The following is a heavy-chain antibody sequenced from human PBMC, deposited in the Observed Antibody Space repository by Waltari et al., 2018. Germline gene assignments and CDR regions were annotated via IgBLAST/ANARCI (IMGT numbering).Heavy chain of an antibody. Sequence: QVQLVQSGAEVTKPGASVKVSCKASGYTFTSYDINWVRQATGQGLAWMGWMNPNSGNTGYEQKFQGRVTRTRNTAISTGYMELSSRRSEDTAVYYCARGWQQSGRWGQGTLVTVSS. D-gene: IGHD2-15*01. CDR3: ARGWQQSGR. J-gene: IGHJ4*02. CDR2: MNPNSGNT. CDR1: GYTFTSYD. V-gene: IGHV1-8*01.